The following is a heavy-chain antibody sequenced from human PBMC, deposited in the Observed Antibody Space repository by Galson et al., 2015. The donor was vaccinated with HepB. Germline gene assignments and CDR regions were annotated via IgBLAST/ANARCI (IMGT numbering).Heavy chain of an antibody. CDR3: AKLWGSSSSGGFDY. V-gene: IGHV3-23*01. J-gene: IGHJ4*02. D-gene: IGHD6-13*01. CDR2: ISGSGGST. CDR1: GFTFSSYA. Sequence: SLRLSCAASGFTFSSYAMSWVRQAPGKGLEWVSAISGSGGSTYYADSVKGRFTISRDNSKNTLYLQMNSLRAEDTAVYYCAKLWGSSSSGGFDYWGQGTLVRLL.